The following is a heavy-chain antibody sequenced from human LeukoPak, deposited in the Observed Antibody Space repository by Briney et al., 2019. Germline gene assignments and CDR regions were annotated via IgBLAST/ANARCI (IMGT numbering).Heavy chain of an antibody. J-gene: IGHJ5*02. D-gene: IGHD2-2*01. CDR1: GFTFSSYW. CDR2: IKRDGSEK. V-gene: IGHV3-7*01. CDR3: ARDPKQDIVVVPALGWFDP. Sequence: PGGSLRLSCAASGFTFSSYWMSWVRQAPGKGLEWVANIKRDGSEKYYVESVKGRFTISRDNAKNSLYLQMNSLRAEDTTVYYCARDPKQDIVVVPALGWFDPWGQGTLVTVSS.